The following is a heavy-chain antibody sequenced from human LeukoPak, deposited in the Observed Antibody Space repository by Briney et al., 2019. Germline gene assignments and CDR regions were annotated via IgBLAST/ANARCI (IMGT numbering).Heavy chain of an antibody. CDR3: ARYYYGSGSYEVWFDP. CDR2: IYYSGST. D-gene: IGHD3-10*01. Sequence: SQTLSLTCTVSGGSISSGDYYWSWIRQPPGKGLEWIGYIYYSGSTYYNPSLKSRITISVDTSKNQFSLKLSSVTAVDTAVYYCARYYYGSGSYEVWFDPWGQGTLVTVSS. CDR1: GGSISSGDYY. J-gene: IGHJ5*02. V-gene: IGHV4-30-4*01.